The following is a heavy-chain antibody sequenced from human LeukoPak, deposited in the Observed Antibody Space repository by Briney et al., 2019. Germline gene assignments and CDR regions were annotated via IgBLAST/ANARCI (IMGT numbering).Heavy chain of an antibody. V-gene: IGHV3-15*01. J-gene: IGHJ4*02. D-gene: IGHD3-22*01. CDR3: SIDFPDTSGIYPLDY. CDR1: PFTVSHAW. Sequence: GGSLRLSCAVSPFTVSHAWMSWVRQAPGKGLEWIAHIKSKNDGETTNYAAPVKDRFTISRDDSKNTLYLQMNSLKTEDTPVYYCSIDFPDTSGIYPLDYWGQGTLSPSPQ. CDR2: IKSKNDGETT.